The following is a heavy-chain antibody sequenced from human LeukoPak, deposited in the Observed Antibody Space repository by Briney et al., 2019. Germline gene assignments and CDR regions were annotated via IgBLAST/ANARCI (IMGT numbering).Heavy chain of an antibody. Sequence: GRSLRPSCAASALTVSSNYMRSVRPAPGNGLGWGSVYYSCGSRNYADSAKGRCTISRDNSKNTLYLQMMSLIAEDTAVDYCARDQNVESSGYYHYWGQGTLVTVSS. CDR3: ARDQNVESSGYYHY. D-gene: IGHD3-22*01. CDR1: ALTVSSNY. V-gene: IGHV3-53*01. J-gene: IGHJ4*02. CDR2: YYSCGSR.